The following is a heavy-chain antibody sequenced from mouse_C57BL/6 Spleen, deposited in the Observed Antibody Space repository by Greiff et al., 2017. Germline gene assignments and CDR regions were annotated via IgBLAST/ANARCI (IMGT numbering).Heavy chain of an antibody. CDR3: ARHESAIYYYGSSPYAMDY. Sequence: QVQLQQSGAELVKPGASVKLSCKASGYTFTEYTIHWVKQRSGQGLEWIGWFYPGSGSIKYNEKFKDKATLTADKSSSTVYMELSRLTSEDSAVXFCARHESAIYYYGSSPYAMDYWGQGTSVTVSS. J-gene: IGHJ4*01. CDR1: GYTFTEYT. D-gene: IGHD1-1*01. V-gene: IGHV1-62-2*01. CDR2: FYPGSGSI.